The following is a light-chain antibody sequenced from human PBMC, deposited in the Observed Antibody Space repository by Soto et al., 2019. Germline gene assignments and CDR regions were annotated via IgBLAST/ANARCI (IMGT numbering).Light chain of an antibody. Sequence: QSALTQPASVSGSPGQSITISCIGTSSDVGAYNYVSWYQQHPDKAPKLIINDVSNRPSGVSIRCSGSKSGNTASLIISEIQAEDEADYYCSSYTSSSTYVFGTGTKLTVL. CDR1: SSDVGAYNY. V-gene: IGLV2-14*01. CDR2: DVS. J-gene: IGLJ1*01. CDR3: SSYTSSSTYV.